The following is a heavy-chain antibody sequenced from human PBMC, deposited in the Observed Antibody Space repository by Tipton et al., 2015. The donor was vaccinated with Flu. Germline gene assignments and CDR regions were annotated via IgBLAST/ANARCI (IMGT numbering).Heavy chain of an antibody. CDR3: ARYGTYDGSRYFQH. Sequence: TLSLTCTVSGGFITSGSYYWTWIRQSAGTGLEWIGRIYTTGSTNYNPSLRSRVTISGDTSKTHFSLQLSSVTAADTPVYYCARYGTYDGSRYFQHWGQGTLVTVSS. CDR2: IYTTGST. CDR1: GGFITSGSYY. D-gene: IGHD1-26*01. J-gene: IGHJ1*01. V-gene: IGHV4-61*02.